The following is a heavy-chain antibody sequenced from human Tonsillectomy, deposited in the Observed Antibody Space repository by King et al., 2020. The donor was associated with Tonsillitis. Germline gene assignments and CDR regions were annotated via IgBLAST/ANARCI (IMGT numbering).Heavy chain of an antibody. CDR1: GGSFSGYY. J-gene: IGHJ4*02. CDR3: AGMRVIAIPSSMAFDS. CDR2: INHRGRT. D-gene: IGHD2/OR15-2a*01. Sequence: VQLQQWGAGLLKPSETLSLTCAVEGGSFSGYYWNWIRQSPGKGLEWIGEINHRGRTKYNESLKRRVTISVETSKNQFSLKVSSVTVADTAVYYCAGMRVIAIPSSMAFDSWGQGNLVTVSS. V-gene: IGHV4-34*01.